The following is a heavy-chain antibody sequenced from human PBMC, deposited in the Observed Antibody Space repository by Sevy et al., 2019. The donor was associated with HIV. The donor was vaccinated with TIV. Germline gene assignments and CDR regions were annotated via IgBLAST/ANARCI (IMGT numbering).Heavy chain of an antibody. J-gene: IGHJ6*02. V-gene: IGHV3-30*18. CDR2: ISYDGSNK. D-gene: IGHD4-17*01. CDR3: AKQSRRDYRRATTYYYYGMDV. Sequence: GGSLRLSCAASGFTFSSYGMHWVRQAPGKGLEWVAVISYDGSNKYYADSVKGRFTISRDNSKNTLYLQMNSLRAEDTAVYYCAKQSRRDYRRATTYYYYGMDVWGQGTTVTVSS. CDR1: GFTFSSYG.